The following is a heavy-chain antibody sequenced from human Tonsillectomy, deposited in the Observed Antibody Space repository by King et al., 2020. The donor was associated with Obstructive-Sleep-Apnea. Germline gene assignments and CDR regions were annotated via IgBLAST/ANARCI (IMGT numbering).Heavy chain of an antibody. CDR3: ARHRGSGYPFFDY. CDR1: GGSISSYY. CDR2: SYYSGST. J-gene: IGHJ4*02. V-gene: IGHV4-59*08. D-gene: IGHD3-22*01. Sequence: VQLQESGPGLVKPSETLSLTCTVSGGSISSYYWSWIRQSPGKGLEWIGYSYYSGSTNYNPSLKSRVTISVDTSKNQFSLKLTSVTAADTAVYYWARHRGSGYPFFDYWGLGALVTVSS.